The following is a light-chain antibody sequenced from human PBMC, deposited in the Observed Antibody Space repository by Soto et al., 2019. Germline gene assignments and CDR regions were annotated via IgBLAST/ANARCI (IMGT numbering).Light chain of an antibody. Sequence: DIVMTQSPATLSVSPGERATLSCRASQSVASNLAWYQQRPGQAPRLLIYGASTRAAGVPFRFSGSGSGTGFTLSISSLQSDYVALYYCHGYNNWPPTFGGGTKVAIK. CDR3: HGYNNWPPT. J-gene: IGKJ4*01. CDR1: QSVASN. V-gene: IGKV3-15*01. CDR2: GAS.